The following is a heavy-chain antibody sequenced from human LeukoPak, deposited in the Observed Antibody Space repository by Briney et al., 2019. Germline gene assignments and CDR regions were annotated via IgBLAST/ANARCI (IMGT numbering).Heavy chain of an antibody. D-gene: IGHD3-3*01. Sequence: GGSLRLYCAASGLTFSSYAMSWVRQAPGKGLEWVSAISGSGGSTYYADSVKGRFTISRDNSKNTLYLQMNSLRAEDTAVYYCTKAREAWSGYSHFDYWGQGTLVTVSS. CDR3: TKAREAWSGYSHFDY. CDR2: ISGSGGST. CDR1: GLTFSSYA. V-gene: IGHV3-23*01. J-gene: IGHJ4*02.